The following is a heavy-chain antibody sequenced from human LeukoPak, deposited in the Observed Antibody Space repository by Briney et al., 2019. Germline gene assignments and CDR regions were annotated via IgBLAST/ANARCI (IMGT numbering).Heavy chain of an antibody. CDR2: RSIYNGNT. V-gene: IGHV1-18*01. D-gene: IGHD6-6*01. CDR1: GYDFINYG. J-gene: IGHJ4*02. Sequence: ASVKVSCKASGYDFINYGISWLRQAPGQGLEWMGWRSIYNGNTNYKLQGRVTMTIDTSTSPDYMEVRSLRSDDTAVYYCGRGGPFPSGSSSREYYLDYWGQGTLVIVSS. CDR3: GRGGPFPSGSSSREYYLDY.